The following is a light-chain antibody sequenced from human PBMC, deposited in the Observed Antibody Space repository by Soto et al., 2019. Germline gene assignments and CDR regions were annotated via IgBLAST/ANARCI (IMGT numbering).Light chain of an antibody. CDR1: QAINND. V-gene: IGKV1-33*01. CDR3: QQYDNVPT. J-gene: IGKJ2*01. Sequence: DIQMTQSPSSLSASVGDRVTITCQASQAINNDLLWYQQKPGQPPKLLIYGASILETGVPSRFSGSGSGKHFTFTITSRQPEDIAAYYCQQYDNVPTFGQGTKLEMK. CDR2: GAS.